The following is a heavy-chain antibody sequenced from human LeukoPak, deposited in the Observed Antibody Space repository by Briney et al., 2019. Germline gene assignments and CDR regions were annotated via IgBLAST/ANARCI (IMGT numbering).Heavy chain of an antibody. CDR3: ARGNDTATYYYYGMDV. J-gene: IGHJ6*02. CDR1: GFTFDDYG. CDR2: INHSGST. V-gene: IGHV4-34*01. D-gene: IGHD3-22*01. Sequence: PGGSLRLSCAASGFTFDDYGMSWVRQAPGKGLEWIGEINHSGSTNYNPSLKSRVTISVDTSKNQFSLKLSSVTAADTAVYYCARGNDTATYYYYGMDVWGQGTTVTVSS.